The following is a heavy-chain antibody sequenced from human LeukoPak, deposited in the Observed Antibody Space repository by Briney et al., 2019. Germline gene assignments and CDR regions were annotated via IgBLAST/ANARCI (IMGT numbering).Heavy chain of an antibody. CDR2: IIPIFDTA. CDR1: GGTFSRYG. V-gene: IGHV1-69*06. Sequence: SVKVSCKAPGGTFSRYGLSWVRQAPGRRLEWMGRIIPIFDTAHYTQRFQCRVTFTADKSTGTAFMELGSLRSEDTATYYCVRDYDTSGPQKNYFDFWGQGTLVTVSS. D-gene: IGHD3-22*01. J-gene: IGHJ4*02. CDR3: VRDYDTSGPQKNYFDF.